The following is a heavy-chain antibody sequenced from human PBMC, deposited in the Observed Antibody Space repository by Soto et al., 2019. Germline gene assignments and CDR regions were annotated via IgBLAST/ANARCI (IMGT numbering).Heavy chain of an antibody. Sequence: EVQLLESGGGLVQPGGSLRLSCAASGFTFSSYAMSWVRQAPGKGLEWVSAISGSGGSTYYADSVKGRFTISRDNSKNTLYLQMNSLRAEDTAVYYCAAPPSMIVVVPPDYWGQGTLVTVSS. CDR3: AAPPSMIVVVPPDY. J-gene: IGHJ4*02. D-gene: IGHD3-22*01. CDR1: GFTFSSYA. V-gene: IGHV3-23*01. CDR2: ISGSGGST.